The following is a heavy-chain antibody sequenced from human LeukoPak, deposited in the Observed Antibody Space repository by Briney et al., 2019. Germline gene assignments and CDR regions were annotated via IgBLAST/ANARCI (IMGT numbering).Heavy chain of an antibody. CDR1: GYTFTGYY. J-gene: IGHJ4*02. CDR3: AKDVTPGENVNNG. V-gene: IGHV1-2*02. Sequence: ASVKVSCKASGYTFTGYYLHWVRQAPGQGPEWMGWINPTSGGTNYAQKFHGRVTMTRDTSITIAYMELSGLRPDDTAVYYCAKDVTPGENVNNGWGQGPLVTVS. CDR2: INPTSGGT. D-gene: IGHD2-15*01.